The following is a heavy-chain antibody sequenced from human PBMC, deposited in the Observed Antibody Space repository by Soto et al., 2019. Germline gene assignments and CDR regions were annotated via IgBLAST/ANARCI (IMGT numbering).Heavy chain of an antibody. J-gene: IGHJ4*02. CDR3: ARDFSVATDY. D-gene: IGHD5-12*01. CDR2: ISYDGSNK. V-gene: IGHV3-30-3*01. Sequence: WVLRLSCAASGFTFSSYAMHWVRQAPDKGLEWVAVISYDGSNKYYADSVKGRFTISRDNSKNTLYLQMNSLRAEDTAVYYCARDFSVATDYWGQGTLVTVSS. CDR1: GFTFSSYA.